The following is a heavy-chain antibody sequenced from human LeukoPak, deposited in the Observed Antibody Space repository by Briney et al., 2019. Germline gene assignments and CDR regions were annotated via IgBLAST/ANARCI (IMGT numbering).Heavy chain of an antibody. CDR1: RFTFSSST. Sequence: TAGGSLRLSCAASRFTFSSSTMNWVRQAPGKGLEWVSVISSTSSYKYYADSVKGRFTISRDNPKNSLYLQMNSLRAEDTAVYYCARVSYYYGMDVWGQGTTVTVSS. CDR3: ARVSYYYGMDV. V-gene: IGHV3-21*01. CDR2: ISSTSSYK. J-gene: IGHJ6*02.